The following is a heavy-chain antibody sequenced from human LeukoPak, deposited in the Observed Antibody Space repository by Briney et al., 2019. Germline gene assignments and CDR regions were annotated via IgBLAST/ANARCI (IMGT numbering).Heavy chain of an antibody. Sequence: GASVKVSCKASGYTFTGYYMHWVRQAPGQGLEWMGWINPNSGGTNYAQKFQGRVTMTGDTSISTAYMELSRLRSDDTAVYYCARIVGATPPYDAFDIWGQGTMVTVSS. V-gene: IGHV1-2*02. D-gene: IGHD1-26*01. J-gene: IGHJ3*02. CDR1: GYTFTGYY. CDR2: INPNSGGT. CDR3: ARIVGATPPYDAFDI.